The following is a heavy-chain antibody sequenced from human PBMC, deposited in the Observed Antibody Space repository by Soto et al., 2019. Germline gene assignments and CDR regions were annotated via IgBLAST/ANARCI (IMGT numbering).Heavy chain of an antibody. D-gene: IGHD4-17*01. Sequence: PSETLSLTCTASGGSISGSPYYWGWIRQTPGKGLEWIGSVYYSGSGYYNPSLLSRITISVDASRNQFSLKLRSVTAADTAVYYCARDFGDYIDAFDTWGQGTKVTVSS. CDR3: ARDFGDYIDAFDT. J-gene: IGHJ3*02. CDR1: GGSISGSPYY. CDR2: VYYSGSG. V-gene: IGHV4-39*02.